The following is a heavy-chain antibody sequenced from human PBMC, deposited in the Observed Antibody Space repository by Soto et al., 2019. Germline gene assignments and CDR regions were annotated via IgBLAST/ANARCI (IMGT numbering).Heavy chain of an antibody. D-gene: IGHD3-10*01. Sequence: SETLSLTCTVSGDSVTSVSDYWSWIRPPPGKGLEWIGYIYYSGSADYNPSLGSRVTISIDTSKNQFSLKLTSVTAADTAVYYCARGVGFGYYYYHMDLWGQGTTVTVSS. J-gene: IGHJ6*02. CDR2: IYYSGSA. V-gene: IGHV4-61*01. CDR3: ARGVGFGYYYYHMDL. CDR1: GDSVTSVSDY.